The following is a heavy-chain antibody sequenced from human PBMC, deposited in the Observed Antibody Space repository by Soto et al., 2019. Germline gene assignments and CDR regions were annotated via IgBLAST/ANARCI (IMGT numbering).Heavy chain of an antibody. CDR1: GGSISSSSYY. D-gene: IGHD4-17*01. CDR3: ARSMTKVVTLDY. J-gene: IGHJ4*02. V-gene: IGHV4-39*01. CDR2: IYYSGST. Sequence: PSETLSLTCTVPGGSISSSSYYWGWIRQPPGKGLEWIGSIYYSGSTYYNPSLKSRVTISVDTSKNQFSLKLSSVTAADTAVYYCARSMTKVVTLDYWGQGTLVTVSS.